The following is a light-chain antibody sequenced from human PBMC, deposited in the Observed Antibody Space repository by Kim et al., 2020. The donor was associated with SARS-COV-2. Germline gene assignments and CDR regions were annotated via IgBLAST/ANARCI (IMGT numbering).Light chain of an antibody. CDR1: TESVTSHHY. V-gene: IGLV7-46*01. CDR3: LLYYGGPRV. Sequence: PGGTVTLTCGSTTESVTSHHYPFWFQQKPGQAPRKLIYDTDKRQSWTPTRFSGSLRGGEAALTLSSAQPEDEADYYCLLYYGGPRVFGGGTQLTVL. J-gene: IGLJ3*02. CDR2: DTD.